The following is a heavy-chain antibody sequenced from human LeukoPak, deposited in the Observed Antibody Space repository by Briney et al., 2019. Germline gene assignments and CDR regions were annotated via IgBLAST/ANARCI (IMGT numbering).Heavy chain of an antibody. CDR2: MNPNSGNT. D-gene: IGHD3-22*01. J-gene: IGHJ4*02. CDR3: ARGVRYYYDSSGCNPFDY. CDR1: GYTFTSYD. Sequence: GASVKVSCKASGYTFTSYDINWVRQATGQGLEWMGWMNPNSGNTGYAQKSQGRVTMTRNTSISTAYMELSSLRSEDTAVYYCARGVRYYYDSSGCNPFDYWGQGTLVTVSS. V-gene: IGHV1-8*01.